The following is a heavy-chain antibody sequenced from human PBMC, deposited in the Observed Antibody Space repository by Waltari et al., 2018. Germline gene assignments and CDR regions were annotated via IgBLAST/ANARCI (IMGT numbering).Heavy chain of an antibody. CDR2: IYSGGRT. CDR1: GFTVSSNY. J-gene: IGHJ4*02. Sequence: EVQLVESGGGLVQPGGSLRLSCAASGFTVSSNYMSWVRQAPGKGLEWVSGIYSGGRTYYADSVKGRFTISRDNSKNTLYLQMNSLRAEDTAVYYCARGFLGECYFDYWGQGTLVTVSS. CDR3: ARGFLGECYFDY. D-gene: IGHD3-16*01. V-gene: IGHV3-66*02.